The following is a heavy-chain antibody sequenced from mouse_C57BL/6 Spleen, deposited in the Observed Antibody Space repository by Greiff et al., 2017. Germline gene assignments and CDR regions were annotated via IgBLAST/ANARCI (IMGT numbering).Heavy chain of an antibody. CDR1: GFSLTSYG. Sequence: VQLQQSGPGLVQPSQSLSITCTVSGFSLTSYGVHRVRQSPGKGLEWLGVIWRGGSTDNNAAFMSRLSITKDNSKSQVFFKMNSLQADDTAIYYCAANTLYDYDAMDYWGQGTSVTVSS. CDR3: AANTLYDYDAMDY. D-gene: IGHD2-3*01. J-gene: IGHJ4*01. CDR2: IWRGGST. V-gene: IGHV2-5*01.